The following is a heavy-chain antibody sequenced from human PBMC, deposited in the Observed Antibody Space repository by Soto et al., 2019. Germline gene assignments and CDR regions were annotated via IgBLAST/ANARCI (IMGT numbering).Heavy chain of an antibody. CDR1: GFTFSSYG. D-gene: IGHD3-22*01. J-gene: IGHJ4*02. V-gene: IGHV3-30*18. CDR3: AKGPPLDESSGYYSFDY. Sequence: QVQLVESGGGVVQPGRPLRLSCAASGFTFSSYGMHWVRQAPGKGLEWVAVISYDGSNKYHADSVKGRFTISRDNSKNTLYLQMNSLRAEDTAVYYCAKGPPLDESSGYYSFDYWGQGTLVTVSS. CDR2: ISYDGSNK.